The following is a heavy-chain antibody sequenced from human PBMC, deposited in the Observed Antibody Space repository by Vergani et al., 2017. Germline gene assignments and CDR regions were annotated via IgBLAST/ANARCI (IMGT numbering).Heavy chain of an antibody. J-gene: IGHJ4*02. CDR2: IIPILGIA. CDR1: GGTFSSYT. Sequence: QVQLVQSGAEVKKPGSSVKVSCKASGGTFSSYTISWVRQAPGQGLEWMGRIIPILGIANYAQKFQGRVTITADKSTSTAYMELSSLRSEDTAVYYCARGGPPNYYDDSSGYYQYWGQGTLVTVSS. D-gene: IGHD3-22*01. CDR3: ARGGPPNYYDDSSGYYQY. V-gene: IGHV1-69*02.